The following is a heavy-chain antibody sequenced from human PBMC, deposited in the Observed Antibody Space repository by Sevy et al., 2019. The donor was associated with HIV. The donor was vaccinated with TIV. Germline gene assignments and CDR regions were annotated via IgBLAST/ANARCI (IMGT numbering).Heavy chain of an antibody. CDR3: ARANAYLASDAFDI. D-gene: IGHD1-26*01. Sequence: SETLSLTCTVSGGSISSLNYYWSWIRQHPGKGLEWLGYISYSGRTYYNPSLKSRVTISVDTSKNQFSLKLSSVTAADTAVYYCARANAYLASDAFDIWGQGTLVTVSS. J-gene: IGHJ3*02. V-gene: IGHV4-31*03. CDR1: GGSISSLNYY. CDR2: ISYSGRT.